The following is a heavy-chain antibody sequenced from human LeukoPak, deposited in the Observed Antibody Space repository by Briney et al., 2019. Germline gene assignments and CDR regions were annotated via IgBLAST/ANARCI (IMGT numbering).Heavy chain of an antibody. Sequence: SETLSLTCTVSGDSISSRNYYWAWIRQPPGKGLEWIGSIYYSGSTFYNPFLKSRVTISLHMSKNLFSLKLTSVTAADTAVYYCARGVEWIQLPWGYFDYWGQGTLVTVSS. V-gene: IGHV4-39*01. D-gene: IGHD5-18*01. CDR2: IYYSGST. J-gene: IGHJ4*02. CDR1: GDSISSRNYY. CDR3: ARGVEWIQLPWGYFDY.